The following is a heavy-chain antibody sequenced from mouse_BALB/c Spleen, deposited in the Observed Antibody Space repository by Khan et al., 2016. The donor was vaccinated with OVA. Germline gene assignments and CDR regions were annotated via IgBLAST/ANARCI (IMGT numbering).Heavy chain of an antibody. Sequence: VQLKESGPELVKPGASVKVSCKASGYSFTDYNMFWVKQSLGKTLEWIGYIDPYTGGTNYNQKFMGRATLTVDKSSSTAFMHLNSLTSGDSAVYYCALIYHYGSGFDYWGKGTTLTVAS. CDR2: IDPYTGGT. V-gene: IGHV1S135*01. D-gene: IGHD1-1*01. CDR3: ALIYHYGSGFDY. CDR1: GYSFTDYN. J-gene: IGHJ2*01.